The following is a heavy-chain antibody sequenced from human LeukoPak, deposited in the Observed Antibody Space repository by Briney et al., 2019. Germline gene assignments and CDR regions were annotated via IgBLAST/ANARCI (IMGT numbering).Heavy chain of an antibody. V-gene: IGHV3-30-3*01. Sequence: GRSLRLSCAASGFTFSSYAIHWVRQAPGKGLEWVAGISYDGSNKYYADSVKGRFTISRDNSKNTLYLQMNSLRAEGTAVFYCARDQRVDTAMVISYYFDYWGQGTLVTVSS. CDR1: GFTFSSYA. J-gene: IGHJ4*02. CDR3: ARDQRVDTAMVISYYFDY. D-gene: IGHD5-18*01. CDR2: ISYDGSNK.